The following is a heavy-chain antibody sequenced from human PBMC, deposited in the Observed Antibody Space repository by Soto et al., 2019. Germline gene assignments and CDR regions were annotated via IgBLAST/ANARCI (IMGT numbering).Heavy chain of an antibody. Sequence: QVQLQQWGAGLLKPSETLSLTCAVYGGSFSGYYWSWIRQPPGKGLEWIGEINHSGSTNYNPSLKSRVTISVDTSKNQFSLKLSSVTAADTAVYYCARGLGGSYSENDYWGQGTLVTVPS. CDR3: ARGLGGSYSENDY. J-gene: IGHJ4*02. D-gene: IGHD1-26*01. CDR2: INHSGST. V-gene: IGHV4-34*01. CDR1: GGSFSGYY.